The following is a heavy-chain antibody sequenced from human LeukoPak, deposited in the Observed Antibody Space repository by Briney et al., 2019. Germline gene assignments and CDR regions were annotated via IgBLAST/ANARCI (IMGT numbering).Heavy chain of an antibody. CDR3: ARVQGGDGYIPELYYYGMDV. CDR1: GGTFSRYA. V-gene: IGHV1-69*04. Sequence: SVKVSCKASGGTFSRYAISWVRQAPGQGLEWMGRIIPIFGIANYAQKFQGRVTIPADKSTSTAYMELSSLRSEDTAVYYCARVQGGDGYIPELYYYGMDVWGQGTTVTVSS. J-gene: IGHJ6*02. CDR2: IIPIFGIA. D-gene: IGHD5-24*01.